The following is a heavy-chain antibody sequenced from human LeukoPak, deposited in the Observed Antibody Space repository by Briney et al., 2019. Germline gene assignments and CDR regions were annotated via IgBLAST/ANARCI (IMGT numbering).Heavy chain of an antibody. CDR3: ARRLTQYDCFDP. Sequence: SQTLSLTCAISGDSVSSNSVTWNWIRQSPSRGLEWLGRTYYRSTWYNDYAVSVRGRTAVNPDTSKNQFSLHLNSVTPEDTAVYYCARRLTQYDCFDPWGQGILVTVSS. D-gene: IGHD2-2*01. CDR2: TYYRSTWYN. CDR1: GDSVSSNSVT. J-gene: IGHJ5*02. V-gene: IGHV6-1*01.